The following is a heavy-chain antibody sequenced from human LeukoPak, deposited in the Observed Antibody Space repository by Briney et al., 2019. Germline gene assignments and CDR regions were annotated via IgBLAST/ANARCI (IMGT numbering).Heavy chain of an antibody. CDR1: GGSISSYY. D-gene: IGHD4-11*01. Sequence: SETLSLTCTVSGGSISSYYWSWIRQPPGKGLEWIGFIYTSGSTNDNPSLKSRATMSVDTSTNQFSLKLSSVTAADTAMYYCARLDNSNSYFDYWGQGTPVTVSS. CDR3: ARLDNSNSYFDY. V-gene: IGHV4-4*09. CDR2: IYTSGST. J-gene: IGHJ4*02.